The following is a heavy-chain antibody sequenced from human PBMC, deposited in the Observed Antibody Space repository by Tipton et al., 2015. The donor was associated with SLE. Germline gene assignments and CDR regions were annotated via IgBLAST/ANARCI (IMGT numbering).Heavy chain of an antibody. CDR1: GGSISGNY. V-gene: IGHV4-59*12. J-gene: IGHJ4*02. D-gene: IGHD2-8*01. Sequence: GLVKPSETLSLTCTVSGGSISGNYWSWIRQPPGKRLEWIGFIHDSGTTNYNPSLESRLTISKDTSSNQFSLKLNSVTAAGTGVYYCARGAGYSGTSGCYFDHWGQGALVAVSS. CDR2: IHDSGTT. CDR3: ARGAGYSGTSGCYFDH.